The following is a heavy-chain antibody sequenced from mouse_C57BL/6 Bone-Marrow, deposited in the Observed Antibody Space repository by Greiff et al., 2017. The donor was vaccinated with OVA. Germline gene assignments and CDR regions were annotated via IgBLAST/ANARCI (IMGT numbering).Heavy chain of an antibody. V-gene: IGHV1-19*01. CDR3: ARPGWYFDV. CDR2: INPYNGGT. Sequence: VQLKESGPVLVKPGALVKMSCKASGYTFTDYYMNWVKQSHGKSLEWIGVINPYNGGTSYNQKFKGKATLTVDKSSSTAYMELNSLTSEDSAVYYCARPGWYFDVWGTGTTVTVSS. J-gene: IGHJ1*03. CDR1: GYTFTDYY.